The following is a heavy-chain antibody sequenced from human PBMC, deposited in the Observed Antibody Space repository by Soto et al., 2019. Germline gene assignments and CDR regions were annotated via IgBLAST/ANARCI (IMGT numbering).Heavy chain of an antibody. J-gene: IGHJ3*01. CDR1: GFTFSDYE. V-gene: IGHV3-48*03. D-gene: IGHD5-12*01. Sequence: GGSLRLSCVASGFTFSDYEMNWVRQAPGKGLEWIAHITSGGNTMYADSVEGRFTISRDDADNSLYLQMNNLRGEDTALYHCTKEKSVMYSGYDAFDVWGRGTMVTVSS. CDR2: ITSGGNT. CDR3: TKEKSVMYSGYDAFDV.